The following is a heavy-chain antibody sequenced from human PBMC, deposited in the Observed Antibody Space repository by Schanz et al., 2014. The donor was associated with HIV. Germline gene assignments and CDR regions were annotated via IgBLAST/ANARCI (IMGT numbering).Heavy chain of an antibody. CDR1: GFNFRNSG. V-gene: IGHV3-23*01. J-gene: IGHJ4*02. Sequence: EVQLLESGGDLVQPGKSRRLSCTVSGFNFRNSGMAWVRQAPGEGLEWVASISGSGSSTFYADSVKGRFTISRDNAKKSLYLQMNSLRAEDTAVYYCARGLGYWGQGTLVTVSS. CDR2: ISGSGSST. CDR3: ARGLGY.